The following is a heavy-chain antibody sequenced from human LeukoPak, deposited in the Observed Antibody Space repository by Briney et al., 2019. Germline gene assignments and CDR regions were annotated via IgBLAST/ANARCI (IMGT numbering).Heavy chain of an antibody. D-gene: IGHD3-9*01. J-gene: IGHJ4*02. CDR2: IIPIFGTA. Sequence: SVKVSCKASGGTFSSYAISWVRQAPGQGLEWVGGIIPIFGTANYAQKFQGRVTITADESTSTAYMELSSLRSEDTAVYYCARDPDDILTGYLYDYWGQGTLVTVSS. CDR3: ARDPDDILTGYLYDY. V-gene: IGHV1-69*01. CDR1: GGTFSSYA.